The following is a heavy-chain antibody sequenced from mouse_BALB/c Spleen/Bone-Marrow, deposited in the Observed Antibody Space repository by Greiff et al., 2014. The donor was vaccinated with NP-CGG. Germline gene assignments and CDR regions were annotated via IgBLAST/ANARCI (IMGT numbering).Heavy chain of an antibody. V-gene: IGHV14-3*02. J-gene: IGHJ4*01. CDR3: AGWECNAMDY. CDR2: IDPANGNT. Sequence: EVKLQESGAELVKPGASVKLSCTASGFNFKDSYMHWVKQRPEQGLEWIGRIDPANGNTKYDPKFQGKATITADTSSNTAYLQPSSLASEDTAVYCCAGWECNAMDYWGQGTSVTVSS. CDR1: GFNFKDSY. D-gene: IGHD4-1*01.